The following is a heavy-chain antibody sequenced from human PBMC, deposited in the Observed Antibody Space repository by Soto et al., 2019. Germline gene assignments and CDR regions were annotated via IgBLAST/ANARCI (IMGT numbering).Heavy chain of an antibody. CDR2: MIGGSHGT. D-gene: IGHD7-27*01. CDR3: AKGKSTGDLDWFDP. CDR1: GFTLNNYA. V-gene: IGHV3-23*01. Sequence: EVQLLQSGGGLAQPGGSLRLSCAASGFTLNNYAVAWVRQVPGKGLEWVSTMIGGSHGTAYSDSVRGRFTVSRDNSKNSLYLQMNSLGAEDTAMYYCAKGKSTGDLDWFDPWGQGSLVTVSS. J-gene: IGHJ5*02.